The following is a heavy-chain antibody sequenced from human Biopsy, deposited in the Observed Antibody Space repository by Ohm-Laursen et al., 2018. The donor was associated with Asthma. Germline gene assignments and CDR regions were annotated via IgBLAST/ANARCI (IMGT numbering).Heavy chain of an antibody. V-gene: IGHV4-31*03. J-gene: IGHJ6*02. D-gene: IGHD3-9*01. CDR1: GGSISSGGYY. CDR3: ARVPHYDILTGFPLRYYYGMDA. CDR2: IYYSGST. Sequence: SETLSLTCTVSGGSISSGGYYWSWIRQHPGKGLEWIGYIYYSGSTYYNPSLKSRVTISVDTSKNQFSLKLSSVTAADTAVYYCARVPHYDILTGFPLRYYYGMDAWGQGTTVTVSS.